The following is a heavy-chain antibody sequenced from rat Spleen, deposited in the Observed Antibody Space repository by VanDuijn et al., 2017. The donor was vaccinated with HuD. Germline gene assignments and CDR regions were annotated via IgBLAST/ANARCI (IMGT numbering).Heavy chain of an antibody. CDR3: ATDRTTVVGWYFDF. V-gene: IGHV5-19*01. J-gene: IGHJ1*01. CDR2: ISPSGGST. Sequence: EVQLVESGGGLVQPGRSMKLSCAASGFSFNNHGIHWIRQAPTKGLEWVASISPSGGSTYYRDSVKGRFAISRDNAKSTLNLQMDRLRSEDTATYYCATDRTTVVGWYFDFWGPGTMVTVSS. CDR1: GFSFNNHG. D-gene: IGHD1-1*01.